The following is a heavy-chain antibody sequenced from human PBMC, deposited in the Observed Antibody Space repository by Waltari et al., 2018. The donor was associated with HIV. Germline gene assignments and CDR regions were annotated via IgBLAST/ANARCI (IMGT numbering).Heavy chain of an antibody. CDR1: GYSFSTYW. J-gene: IGHJ4*02. V-gene: IGHV5-51*01. CDR2: IYPADSDT. D-gene: IGHD5-12*01. CDR3: ARLSRNGYNMYYFEN. Sequence: EVQLVQSGTEVKKPGESLKISCKGSGYSFSTYWIGWVRQMPGKGLEYMGIIYPADSDTRYSPSFQGQVTISADKSISTAYLQWSSLKASDTAIYYCARLSRNGYNMYYFENWGQGTQVTVSS.